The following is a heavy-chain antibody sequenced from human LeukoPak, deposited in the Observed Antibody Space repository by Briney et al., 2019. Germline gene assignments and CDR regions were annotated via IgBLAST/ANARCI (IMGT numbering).Heavy chain of an antibody. V-gene: IGHV1-2*02. CDR2: INPKSGVT. J-gene: IGHJ4*02. Sequence: ASVKVSCKASGYTFTGYYMHWVRQAPGQGLEWMGWINPKSGVTNYVQKFQGRVTMTTDTSISTAYMELSRLTSDDTAVYYCARVSSSGWQPDYWGQGTLVTVSS. CDR1: GYTFTGYY. D-gene: IGHD6-19*01. CDR3: ARVSSSGWQPDY.